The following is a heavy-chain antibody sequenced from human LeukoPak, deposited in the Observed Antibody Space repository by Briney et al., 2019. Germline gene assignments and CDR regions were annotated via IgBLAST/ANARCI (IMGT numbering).Heavy chain of an antibody. V-gene: IGHV3-30*18. Sequence: PGRSLRLSCAASGFTFSSYGMHWVRQAPGKGLEWVAVISYDGSNKYYADSVKGRFTISRDNSKNTLYLQMNSLRAEDTAVYYCAKDGNLPNPVVVVAGLFDYWGQGTLVTVSS. J-gene: IGHJ4*02. CDR3: AKDGNLPNPVVVVAGLFDY. CDR1: GFTFSSYG. D-gene: IGHD2-15*01. CDR2: ISYDGSNK.